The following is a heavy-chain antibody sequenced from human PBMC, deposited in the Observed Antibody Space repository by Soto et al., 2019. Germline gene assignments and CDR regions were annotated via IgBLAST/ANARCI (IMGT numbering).Heavy chain of an antibody. J-gene: IGHJ6*03. V-gene: IGHV1-3*01. Sequence: ASVKVSCKASGYTFTSYAMHWVRQAPGQRLERMGWINAGNGNTKYSQKFQGRVTITRNTSTSTAYMGLSSLRSEDTAVYYCARGLKRRRGYYYYMDVWGKGTTVTVSS. D-gene: IGHD3-16*01. CDR3: ARGLKRRRGYYYYMDV. CDR2: INAGNGNT. CDR1: GYTFTSYA.